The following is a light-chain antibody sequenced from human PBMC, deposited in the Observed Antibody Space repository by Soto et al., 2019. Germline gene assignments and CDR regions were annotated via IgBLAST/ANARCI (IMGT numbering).Light chain of an antibody. CDR3: QQSYTSPYT. CDR1: QSIANY. J-gene: IGKJ2*01. CDR2: AAS. Sequence: DIQTTQSPSSLSASVGDRVTITCRSSQSIANYLNWYQQKPGRAPKFLIYAASTLQRGVPSRFSGSGSGTDFTLTINSLQLEDFATYFCQQSYTSPYTFGQGTKLEIK. V-gene: IGKV1-39*01.